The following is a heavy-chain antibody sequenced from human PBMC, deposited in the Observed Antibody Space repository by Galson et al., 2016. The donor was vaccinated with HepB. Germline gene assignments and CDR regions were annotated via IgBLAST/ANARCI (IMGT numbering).Heavy chain of an antibody. Sequence: SLRLSCAVSGLTFSNFWMSWVRQAPGKGLEWVANINEDGGGKYYVDSVKGRFTISRDNSENMLYLEMNSLRADDRAVYYCAKRMSYSFAYWGQGTLVTVSS. CDR1: GLTFSNFW. CDR2: INEDGGGK. J-gene: IGHJ4*02. V-gene: IGHV3-7*03. D-gene: IGHD6-13*01. CDR3: AKRMSYSFAY.